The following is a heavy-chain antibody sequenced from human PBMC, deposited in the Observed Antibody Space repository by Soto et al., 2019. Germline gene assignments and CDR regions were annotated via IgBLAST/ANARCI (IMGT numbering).Heavy chain of an antibody. J-gene: IGHJ4*02. CDR2: IIPIFGTA. D-gene: IGHD3-22*01. Sequence: GASVKVSCKASGGTFSSYAISWVRQAPGQGLEWMGGIIPIFGTANYAQKFQGRVTITADESTSTAYMELSSLRSEDTAVYYCARDYGDYDSSGFDYWGQGTLVTVSS. V-gene: IGHV1-69*13. CDR1: GGTFSSYA. CDR3: ARDYGDYDSSGFDY.